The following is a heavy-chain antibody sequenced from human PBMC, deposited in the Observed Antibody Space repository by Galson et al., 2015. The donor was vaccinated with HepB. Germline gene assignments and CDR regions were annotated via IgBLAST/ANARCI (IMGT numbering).Heavy chain of an antibody. CDR3: ARDLRPHCGTRCYLTFDY. CDR1: GFRFSDYY. Sequence: SLRLSCAASGFRFSDYYMAWIRQAPGKGLEWISYISTSSDYTNYADSVKGRFTISRDNAQNSLFLQMNTLRVEDTVVYYCARDLRPHCGTRCYLTFDYWGQGILVTVSS. D-gene: IGHD2-21*01. CDR2: ISTSSDYT. J-gene: IGHJ4*02. V-gene: IGHV3-11*06.